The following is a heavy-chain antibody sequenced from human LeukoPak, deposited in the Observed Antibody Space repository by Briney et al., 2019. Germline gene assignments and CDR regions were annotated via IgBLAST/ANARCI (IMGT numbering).Heavy chain of an antibody. V-gene: IGHV1-46*01. D-gene: IGHD3-22*01. CDR2: INPSGGST. Sequence: ASVKVSCKASGYTFTSYYMHWVRQAPGQGLEWMGIINPSGGSTNYAQKFQGRVTITADKSTSTAYMELSSLRSEDTAVYYCASADYYDSSGFVYYYGMDVWGQGTTVTVSS. CDR3: ASADYYDSSGFVYYYGMDV. CDR1: GYTFTSYY. J-gene: IGHJ6*02.